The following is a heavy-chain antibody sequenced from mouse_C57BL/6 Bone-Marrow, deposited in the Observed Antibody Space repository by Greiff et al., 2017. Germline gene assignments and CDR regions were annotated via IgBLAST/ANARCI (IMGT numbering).Heavy chain of an antibody. J-gene: IGHJ2*01. V-gene: IGHV1-69*01. D-gene: IGHD2-1*01. CDR1: GYTFTSYW. Sequence: QVQLQQPGAELVMPGASVKLSCKASGYTFTSYWMHWVKQRPGQGLEWIGEIDPSDSYTNYNQKFKGKSTLTVDKSSSTAYMQLSSLTSEDSAVYYCAREGNFYFDCWGQGTTLTVSS. CDR2: IDPSDSYT. CDR3: AREGNFYFDC.